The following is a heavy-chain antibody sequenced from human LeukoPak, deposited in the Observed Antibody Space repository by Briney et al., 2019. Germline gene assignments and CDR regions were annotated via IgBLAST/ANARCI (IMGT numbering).Heavy chain of an antibody. J-gene: IGHJ3*02. V-gene: IGHV3-20*04. CDR2: INWNGGST. CDR1: GFTFDDYG. Sequence: PGGSLRLSCAASGFTFDDYGMSWVRQAAGKGLEWVSGINWNGGSTGYADSVKGRFTISRDNAKNSLYLQMNSLRAEDTALYYCARGGKSYRWFDAFDMWGRGTVDTVSS. D-gene: IGHD1-26*01. CDR3: ARGGKSYRWFDAFDM.